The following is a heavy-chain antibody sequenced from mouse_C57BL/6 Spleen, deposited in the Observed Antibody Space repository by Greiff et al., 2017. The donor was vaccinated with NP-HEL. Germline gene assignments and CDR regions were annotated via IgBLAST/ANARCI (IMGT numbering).Heavy chain of an antibody. CDR3: ARSGLYYYGSSLWYFDV. D-gene: IGHD1-1*01. J-gene: IGHJ1*03. CDR1: GYTFTDYN. CDR2: INPNNGGT. Sequence: EVQLQQSGPELVKPGASVKIPCKASGYTFTDYNMDWVKQSHGKSLEWIGDINPNNGGTIYNQKFKGKATLTVDKSSSTAYMELRSLTSEDTAVYYCARSGLYYYGSSLWYFDVWGTGTTVTVSS. V-gene: IGHV1-18*01.